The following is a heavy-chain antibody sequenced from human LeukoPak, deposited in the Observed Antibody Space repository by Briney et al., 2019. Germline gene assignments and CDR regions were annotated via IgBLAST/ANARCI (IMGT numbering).Heavy chain of an antibody. CDR2: ISSSGYI. CDR3: ARDLGAAAGFFDY. Sequence: PGGSLRLSCAASGFTFSSYSMNWVRQAPGKGLEWVSSISSSGYIYYADSVKGRFTISRDNAKNSLYLQMDSLRAEDTAVYYCARDLGAAAGFFDYWGQGTLVTVSS. CDR1: GFTFSSYS. J-gene: IGHJ4*02. D-gene: IGHD6-13*01. V-gene: IGHV3-21*01.